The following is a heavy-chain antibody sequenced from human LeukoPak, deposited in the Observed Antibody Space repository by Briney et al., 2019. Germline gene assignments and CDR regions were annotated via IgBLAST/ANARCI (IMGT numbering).Heavy chain of an antibody. CDR2: INWNGGST. V-gene: IGHV3-20*04. J-gene: IGHJ5*02. CDR1: GFTFSNAW. CDR3: AREQGMVRGSWFDP. D-gene: IGHD3-10*01. Sequence: GGSLRLSCAASGFTFSNAWMSWVRQAPGKGLEWVSGINWNGGSTGYADSVKGRFTISRDNAKNSLYLQMNSLRAEDTALYYCAREQGMVRGSWFDPWGQGTLVTVSS.